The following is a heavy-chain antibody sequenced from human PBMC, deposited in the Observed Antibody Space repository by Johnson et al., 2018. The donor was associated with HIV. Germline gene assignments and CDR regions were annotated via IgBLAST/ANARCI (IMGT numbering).Heavy chain of an antibody. J-gene: IGHJ3*02. CDR3: AKGLASGDDAFDI. V-gene: IGHV3-64*01. D-gene: IGHD6-25*01. CDR2: ISSNGGST. CDR1: GFTFSSYA. Sequence: VQLVESGGGVVQPGRSLRLSCAASGFTFSSYAMHWVRQAPGKGLEYVSAISSNGGSTYYANTVKGRFTISRDNSKNTLYLQMNSLRAEDTAVYYCAKGLASGDDAFDIWGQGTMVTVSS.